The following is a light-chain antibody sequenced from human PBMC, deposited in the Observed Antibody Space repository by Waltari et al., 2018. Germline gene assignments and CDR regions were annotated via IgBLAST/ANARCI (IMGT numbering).Light chain of an antibody. CDR2: NVN. Sequence: QSALTQRRSVSGSPVQSVTISCTGTTFDVVGYTYASWSQQHPGKAPKLMIYNVNERLSGVPDRFSGSKSGNTASLTISGLQAEDEADYFCCSYAGRSTWVFGGGTKVTVL. CDR1: TFDVVGYTY. V-gene: IGLV2-11*01. CDR3: CSYAGRSTWV. J-gene: IGLJ3*02.